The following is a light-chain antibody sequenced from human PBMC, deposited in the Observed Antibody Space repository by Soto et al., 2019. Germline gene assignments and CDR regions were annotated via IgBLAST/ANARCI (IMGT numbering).Light chain of an antibody. V-gene: IGLV2-14*01. CDR1: SSGVGAYNY. CDR2: EVS. CDR3: SSYTSSSTWV. Sequence: QSALTQPASVSGSPGQSITISCTGTSSGVGAYNYVSWYQQHPGKAPKLMIYEVSNRPSGVSDRFSGSRSGNTASLTISGLQAEDESDYYCSSYTSSSTWVFGGGTKVTVL. J-gene: IGLJ3*02.